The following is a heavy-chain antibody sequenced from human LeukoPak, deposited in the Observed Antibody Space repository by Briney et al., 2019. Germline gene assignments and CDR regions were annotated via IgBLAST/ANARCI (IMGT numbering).Heavy chain of an antibody. V-gene: IGHV3-30*02. CDR2: IHYDGSNK. D-gene: IGHD4-17*01. CDR1: GFTFRSYG. J-gene: IGHJ5*02. CDR3: ARDPTTVTTPRWFDP. Sequence: PGGSLRLSCAASGFTFRSYGVRWVRQAPGKGLEWVAFIHYDGSNKYYADSVKGRFTISRDNSKNTLYVQMNSLRAEDTAVYYCARDPTTVTTPRWFDPWGQGTLVTVSS.